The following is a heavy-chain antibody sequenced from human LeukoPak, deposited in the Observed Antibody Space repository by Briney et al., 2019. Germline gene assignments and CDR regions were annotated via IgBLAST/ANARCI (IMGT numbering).Heavy chain of an antibody. CDR1: GFTFSTYN. CDR2: ITTCSTDI. Sequence: GGSLRLSCAASGFTFSTYNMNWIRQAPGKGLEWVSSITTCSTDIYYADSLKGRFTISRDDAKNSVYLQMNSLRVEDTAVYYCARDMPGVPIDHWGQGILVTVSS. D-gene: IGHD2-2*01. J-gene: IGHJ4*02. V-gene: IGHV3-21*06. CDR3: ARDMPGVPIDH.